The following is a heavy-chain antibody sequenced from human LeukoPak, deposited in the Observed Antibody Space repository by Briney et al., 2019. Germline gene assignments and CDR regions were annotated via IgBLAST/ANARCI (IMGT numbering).Heavy chain of an antibody. CDR1: GYSFTTYW. CDR3: ARLRVSSTKYFDY. J-gene: IGHJ4*02. CDR2: IYPGDSDT. D-gene: IGHD2-2*01. V-gene: IGHV5-51*01. Sequence: GESLKISCKASGYSFTTYWIVWVRQMPGKGLEWMGIIYPGDSDTRYSPSFQGQVTISADKSISTAYLQWSSLKASDTAMYYCARLRVSSTKYFDYWGQGTLVTVSS.